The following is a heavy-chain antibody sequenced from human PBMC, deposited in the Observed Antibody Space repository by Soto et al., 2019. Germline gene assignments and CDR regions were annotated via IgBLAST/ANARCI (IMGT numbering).Heavy chain of an antibody. CDR2: INHSGST. D-gene: IGHD5-18*01. Sequence: PSETLSLTCAVYGGSFSGYYWSWIRQPPGKGLEWIGEINHSGSTNYNPSLKSRVTISVDTSKNQFSLKLSSVTAADTAVYYCARLGDTAMVSVRRCYYYGMDVWGQGTTVT. V-gene: IGHV4-34*01. J-gene: IGHJ6*02. CDR1: GGSFSGYY. CDR3: ARLGDTAMVSVRRCYYYGMDV.